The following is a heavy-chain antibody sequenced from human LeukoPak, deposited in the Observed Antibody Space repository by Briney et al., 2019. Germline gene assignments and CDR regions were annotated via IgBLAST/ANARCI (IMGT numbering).Heavy chain of an antibody. V-gene: IGHV1-2*02. CDR1: GGTFSSYA. Sequence: GASVKVSCKASGGTFSSYAISWVRQAPGQGLEWMGWINPNSGGTDYAQKFQGRVTMTRDTSINTAYMDLSRLTSDDTAVYYCARAYCSTTTCPRGYYHYSVDVWGKGTTVTVSS. D-gene: IGHD2-2*01. CDR2: INPNSGGT. J-gene: IGHJ6*03. CDR3: ARAYCSTTTCPRGYYHYSVDV.